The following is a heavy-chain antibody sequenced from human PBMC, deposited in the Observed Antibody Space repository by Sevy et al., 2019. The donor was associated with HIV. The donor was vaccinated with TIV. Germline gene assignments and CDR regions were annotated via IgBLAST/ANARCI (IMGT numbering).Heavy chain of an antibody. J-gene: IGHJ6*02. D-gene: IGHD4-17*01. Sequence: GGSLRLSCVASGFAFSNYYAMHWVRQAPGKGLEWVALISYDGSDKYYADSVKGRFTTSRDNFKNTRFLQMNSLTTEDTAVYYCAKPRANYVDHYFFYAMDVWGQGTTVTVSS. CDR2: ISYDGSDK. CDR1: GFAFSNYYA. CDR3: AKPRANYVDHYFFYAMDV. V-gene: IGHV3-30-3*02.